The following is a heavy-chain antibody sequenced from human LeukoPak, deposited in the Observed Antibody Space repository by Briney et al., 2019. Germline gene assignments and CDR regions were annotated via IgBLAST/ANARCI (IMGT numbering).Heavy chain of an antibody. CDR3: ARGWRRIWLQLPGLDYFDY. CDR2: INHSGST. CDR1: GGSFSGYY. Sequence: PSETLSLTCAVYGGSFSGYYWSWIRQPPGKGLEWIGEINHSGSTNYNPSLKSRVTISVDTSKNQFSLKLSSVTAADTAVYYCARGWRRIWLQLPGLDYFDYWGQGTLVTVSS. J-gene: IGHJ4*02. V-gene: IGHV4-34*01. D-gene: IGHD5-24*01.